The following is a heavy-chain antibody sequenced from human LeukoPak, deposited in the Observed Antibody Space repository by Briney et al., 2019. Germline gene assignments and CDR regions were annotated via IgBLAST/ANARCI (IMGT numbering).Heavy chain of an antibody. D-gene: IGHD6-13*01. CDR2: TFYRSKWYN. J-gene: IGHJ4*02. CDR1: GDSVSSDSAA. V-gene: IGHV6-1*01. Sequence: SQTLSLTCAISGDSVSSDSAAWNWIRQSPSTGLEWLGRTFYRSKWYNDYAVSAKGRITINPDTSKNQFSLHLNSVTPEDTAVYYCARVAGASFGYWGQGTLVTVSS. CDR3: ARVAGASFGY.